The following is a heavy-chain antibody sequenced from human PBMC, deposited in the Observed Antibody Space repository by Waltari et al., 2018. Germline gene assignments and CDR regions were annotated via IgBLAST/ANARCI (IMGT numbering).Heavy chain of an antibody. CDR2: IYYSGST. J-gene: IGHJ6*03. V-gene: IGHV4-59*01. CDR3: ARGAELRGYYYYYYMDV. Sequence: QVQLQESGPGLVKPSETLSLTCTVSGGSISSYYWSWIRQPPGKGLEWIGDIYYSGSTNYNPSLKSRVTISVDTSKNQFSLKLSSVTAADTAVYYCARGAELRGYYYYYYMDVWGKGTTVTVSS. D-gene: IGHD1-7*01. CDR1: GGSISSYY.